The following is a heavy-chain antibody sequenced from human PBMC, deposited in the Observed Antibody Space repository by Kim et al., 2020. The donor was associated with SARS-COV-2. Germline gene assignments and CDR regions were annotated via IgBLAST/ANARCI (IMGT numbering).Heavy chain of an antibody. Sequence: ASVKVSCKASGYTFTSYAMHWVRQAPGQRLEWMGWINAGNGNTKYSQKFQGRVTITRDTSASTAYMELSSLRSEDTAVYYCAREITNKEGYCSGGSCYRLFDYWGQGTLVTVSS. CDR1: GYTFTSYA. D-gene: IGHD2-15*01. V-gene: IGHV1-3*01. CDR2: INAGNGNT. J-gene: IGHJ4*02. CDR3: AREITNKEGYCSGGSCYRLFDY.